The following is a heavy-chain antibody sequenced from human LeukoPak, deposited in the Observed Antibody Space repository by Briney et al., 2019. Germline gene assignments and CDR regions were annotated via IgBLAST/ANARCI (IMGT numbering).Heavy chain of an antibody. CDR2: IIPILGIA. D-gene: IGHD5/OR15-5a*01. CDR1: GGTFSSYT. V-gene: IGHV1-69*02. CDR3: ASRLRTYYYYYYMDV. Sequence: SVKVSCKASGGTFSSYTISWVRQASGQGLEWMGRIIPILGIANYAQKFQGRVTITADKSTSTAYMELSSLRSEDTAVYYCASRLRTYYYYYYMDVWGKGTTATVSS. J-gene: IGHJ6*03.